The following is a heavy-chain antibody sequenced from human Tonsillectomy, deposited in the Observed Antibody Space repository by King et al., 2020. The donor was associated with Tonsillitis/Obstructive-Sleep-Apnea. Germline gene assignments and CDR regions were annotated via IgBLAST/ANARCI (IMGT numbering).Heavy chain of an antibody. J-gene: IGHJ6*03. Sequence: VQLVESGGGLVQPGGSLRLSCAASGFTFSSYAMSWVCQAPGKGLEWVSAISGSGGSTYYADSVKGRFTISRDNSKNTLYLKMNSLRAEDTAVYYCAKDRRRITIVGVVRSFYMDVWGKGTTVTVSS. CDR1: GFTFSSYA. D-gene: IGHD3-3*01. V-gene: IGHV3-23*04. CDR3: AKDRRRITIVGVVRSFYMDV. CDR2: ISGSGGST.